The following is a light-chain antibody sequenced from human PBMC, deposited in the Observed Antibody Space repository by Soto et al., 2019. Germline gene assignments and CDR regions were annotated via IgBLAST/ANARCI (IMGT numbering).Light chain of an antibody. Sequence: QSVLTQPPSVSGAPGQRVTISCTGRSSNIGADYDVHWYQQVPGAAPNLLIYGNNNRPSGVPDRFSGSKSGTSASLAITGLQAEDEADYYCQSYDSSLSGFYVFGTGTKVTVL. V-gene: IGLV1-40*01. J-gene: IGLJ1*01. CDR1: SSNIGADYD. CDR3: QSYDSSLSGFYV. CDR2: GNN.